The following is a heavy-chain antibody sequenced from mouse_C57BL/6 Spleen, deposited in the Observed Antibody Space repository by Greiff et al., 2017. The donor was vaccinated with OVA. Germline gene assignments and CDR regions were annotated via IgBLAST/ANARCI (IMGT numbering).Heavy chain of an antibody. CDR1: GYTFTDHT. Sequence: QVQLQQSDAELVKPGASVKISCKVSGYTFTDHTIHWMKQRPEQGLEWIGYIYPRDGSTKYNEKFKGKATLTADKSSSTAYMQLNSLTSEDSAVYYCTTREVYYDYDEAYWGQGTLVTVSA. CDR3: TTREVYYDYDEAY. CDR2: IYPRDGST. J-gene: IGHJ3*01. D-gene: IGHD2-4*01. V-gene: IGHV1-78*01.